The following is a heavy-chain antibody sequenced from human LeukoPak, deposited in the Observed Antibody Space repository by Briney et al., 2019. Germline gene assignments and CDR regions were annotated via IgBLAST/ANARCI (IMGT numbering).Heavy chain of an antibody. V-gene: IGHV1-2*02. Sequence: ASQKVSCKASGYTFSGYYMHWVRQAPGQGLEWMGWINPNNGGTNYAQKFQGRVTMTRDTSISTAYMELSRLRSDDTAVYYCARARSGLTALDIWGQVTMVTVAS. CDR2: INPNNGGT. D-gene: IGHD3/OR15-3a*01. CDR3: ARARSGLTALDI. CDR1: GYTFSGYY. J-gene: IGHJ3*02.